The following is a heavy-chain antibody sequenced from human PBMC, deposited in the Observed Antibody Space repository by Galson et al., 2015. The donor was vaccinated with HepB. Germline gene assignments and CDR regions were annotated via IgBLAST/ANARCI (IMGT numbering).Heavy chain of an antibody. Sequence: SLRLSCAASGFTFSSYDMHWVRQATGKGLEWVSAIGTAGDPYYPGSVKGRFTISRESAKNSLYLQMNSLRAGDTAVYYCARGAYRGVLAFHAFDLWGQGTMVTVSS. CDR1: GFTFSSYD. V-gene: IGHV3-13*05. J-gene: IGHJ3*01. CDR2: IGTAGDP. CDR3: ARGAYRGVLAFHAFDL. D-gene: IGHD3-10*01.